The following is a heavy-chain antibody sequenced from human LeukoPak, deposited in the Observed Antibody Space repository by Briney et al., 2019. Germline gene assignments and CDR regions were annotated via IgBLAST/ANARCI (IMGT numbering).Heavy chain of an antibody. CDR1: GGSISSYY. D-gene: IGHD2-2*01. CDR2: IYTSGST. Sequence: KPSETLSLTFPLTGGSISSYYWTWIRQPAGKGLEWIGRIYTSGSTNYNPSLKSRVTMSVDTSKNQFSLKLSSVTAADTAVYCCASDAFPRPSPVYADAQEDIVVVPAAKTEADSNCPVDFDPWGQGTLVTVSS. CDR3: ASDAFPRPSPVYADAQEDIVVVPAAKTEADSNCPVDFDP. V-gene: IGHV4-4*07. J-gene: IGHJ5*02.